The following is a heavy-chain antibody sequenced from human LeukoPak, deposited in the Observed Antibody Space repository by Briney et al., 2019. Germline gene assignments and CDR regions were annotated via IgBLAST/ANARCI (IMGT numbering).Heavy chain of an antibody. V-gene: IGHV1-8*03. Sequence: GASVKVSCKASGYTFTSYDINWVRQATGQGLEWMGWMNPNSGNTGYAQKFQGRVTITRNTPISTAYMELSSLRSEDTAVYYCARDNDSRDPPHFDYWGQGTLVTVSS. J-gene: IGHJ4*02. CDR1: GYTFTSYD. CDR3: ARDNDSRDPPHFDY. D-gene: IGHD3-16*01. CDR2: MNPNSGNT.